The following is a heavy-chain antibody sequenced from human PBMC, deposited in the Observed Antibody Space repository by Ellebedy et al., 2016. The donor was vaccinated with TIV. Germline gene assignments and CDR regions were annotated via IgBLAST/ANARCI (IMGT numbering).Heavy chain of an antibody. Sequence: GESLKISCKGSGYKFTNYWISWVRQMPGKGLEWMGRIDPSDSYTDYSPPLEGHVTISVDKSLSTAYLQWSSLKTSDTAMYFCARLDPPIYYYGMDVWGQGTTVTVSS. CDR2: IDPSDSYT. CDR3: ARLDPPIYYYGMDV. V-gene: IGHV5-10-1*01. J-gene: IGHJ6*02. CDR1: GYKFTNYW.